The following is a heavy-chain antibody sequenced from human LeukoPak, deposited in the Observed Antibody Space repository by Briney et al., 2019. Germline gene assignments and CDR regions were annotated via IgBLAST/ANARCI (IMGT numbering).Heavy chain of an antibody. Sequence: GGSLRLSCAASGFTFSSYEMNWVRQAPGKGLEWVSYISSSGSTIYYADSVKGRFTISRDNAKNSLYLQMNSLRAEDTAVYYCARSIAVAGNDYWGQGTLVTVSS. J-gene: IGHJ4*02. V-gene: IGHV3-48*03. CDR2: ISSSGSTI. D-gene: IGHD6-19*01. CDR3: ARSIAVAGNDY. CDR1: GFTFSSYE.